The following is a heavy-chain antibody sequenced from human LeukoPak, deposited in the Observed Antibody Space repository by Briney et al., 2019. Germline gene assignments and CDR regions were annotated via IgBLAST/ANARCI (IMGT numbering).Heavy chain of an antibody. Sequence: GASVKVSCKASGGTFSSYAISWVRQAPGQGLEWMGGIIPIFGTANYAQKFQGRVTITADESTSTAYMELSSLRSEDTAVYYCARSSGWYRPDAFDIWGQGTMVTVSS. CDR1: GGTFSSYA. D-gene: IGHD6-19*01. CDR3: ARSSGWYRPDAFDI. CDR2: IIPIFGTA. J-gene: IGHJ3*02. V-gene: IGHV1-69*13.